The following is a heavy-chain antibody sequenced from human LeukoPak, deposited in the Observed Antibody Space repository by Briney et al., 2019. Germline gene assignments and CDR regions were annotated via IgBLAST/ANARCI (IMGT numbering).Heavy chain of an antibody. J-gene: IGHJ4*02. CDR3: ARGHNYDSSGYYY. V-gene: IGHV1-2*02. Sequence: ASVKVSCKASGYTFTGYYTHWVRQAPGQGLEWMGWINPNSGGTNYAQKFQGRVTMTRDTSISTAYMELSRLRSDDTAVYYCARGHNYDSSGYYYWGQGTLVTVSS. CDR2: INPNSGGT. CDR1: GYTFTGYY. D-gene: IGHD3-22*01.